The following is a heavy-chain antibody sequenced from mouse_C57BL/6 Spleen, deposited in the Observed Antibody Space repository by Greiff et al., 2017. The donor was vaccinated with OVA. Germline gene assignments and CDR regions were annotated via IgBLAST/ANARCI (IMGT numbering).Heavy chain of an antibody. CDR1: GYTFTDYE. Sequence: VQLQQSGAELVRPGASVTLSCKASGYTFTDYEMHWVKQTPVHGLEWIGAIDPETGGTAYNQTFKGKAILTADKSSSTAYMELRSLTSEDSAVYYCTRGGGSSYGYYFDYWGQGTTLTVSS. V-gene: IGHV1-15*01. CDR2: IDPETGGT. D-gene: IGHD1-1*01. CDR3: TRGGGSSYGYYFDY. J-gene: IGHJ2*01.